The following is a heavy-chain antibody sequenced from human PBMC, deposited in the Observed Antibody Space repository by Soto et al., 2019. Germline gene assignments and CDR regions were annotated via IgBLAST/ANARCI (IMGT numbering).Heavy chain of an antibody. V-gene: IGHV4-59*08. J-gene: IGHJ4*02. CDR1: GGSISSYY. CDR3: VRQGYYYDRSGPYYFDS. Sequence: SETLSLTCTVSGGSISSYYWSWIRQPPGKGLEWIGYIYYSGSTNYNPSLKSRVTISVDTSKNQFSLKLNSVTAADTALFYCVRQGYYYDRSGPYYFDSWGQGIPVTVSS. D-gene: IGHD3-22*01. CDR2: IYYSGST.